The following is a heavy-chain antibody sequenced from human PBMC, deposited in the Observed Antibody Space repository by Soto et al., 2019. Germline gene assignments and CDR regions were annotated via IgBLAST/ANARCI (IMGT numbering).Heavy chain of an antibody. V-gene: IGHV3-33*01. CDR2: IWYDGSNK. CDR3: ASCRWYDSSGYPRAFDY. D-gene: IGHD3-22*01. J-gene: IGHJ4*02. CDR1: GFTFSSYG. Sequence: PGGSLRLSCAASGFTFSSYGMHWVRQAPGKGLEWVAVIWYDGSNKYYADSVKGRFTISRDNSKNTLYLQMNSLRAEDTAVYYCASCRWYDSSGYPRAFDYWGQGTLVTVSS.